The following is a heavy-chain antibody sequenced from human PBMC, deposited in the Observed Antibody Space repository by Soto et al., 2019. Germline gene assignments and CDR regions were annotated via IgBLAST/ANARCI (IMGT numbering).Heavy chain of an antibody. J-gene: IGHJ4*02. D-gene: IGHD6-13*01. CDR3: ARLLLLQQLVLYYFDY. V-gene: IGHV7-4-1*01. CDR1: GYTFTSYA. CDR2: INTNTGNP. Sequence: ASVKVSCKASGYTFTSYAMNWVRQAPGQGLEWMGWINTNTGNPTYAQGFTGRFVFSLDTSVSTAYLQICSLKAEDTAVYYCARLLLLQQLVLYYFDYWGQGTLVTVSS.